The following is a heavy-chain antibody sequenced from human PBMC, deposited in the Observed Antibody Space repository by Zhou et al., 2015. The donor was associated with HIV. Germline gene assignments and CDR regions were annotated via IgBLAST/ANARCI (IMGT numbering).Heavy chain of an antibody. CDR3: ARGAPLSSGPVPLTMDV. CDR1: GYTFTGYY. Sequence: QVQLVQSGAEVKKPGASVKVSCKASGYTFTGYYMHWVRQAPGQGLEWMGWINPNSGGTNYAQKFQGRVTMTRDTSISTAYMELSRLRSDDTAVYYCARGAPLSSGPVPLTMDVWGQGTTVTVSS. V-gene: IGHV1-2*02. D-gene: IGHD1-14*01. CDR2: INPNSGGT. J-gene: IGHJ6*02.